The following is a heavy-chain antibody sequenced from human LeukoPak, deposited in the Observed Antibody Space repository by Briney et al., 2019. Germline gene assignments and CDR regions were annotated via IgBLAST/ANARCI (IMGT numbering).Heavy chain of an antibody. CDR2: IRESGGAS. CDR3: ANPSANWGGPSQYFTMDV. D-gene: IGHD3-16*01. J-gene: IGHJ6*02. CDR1: GFTFKNHA. Sequence: GGSLRLSCTASGFTFKNHAMSWVRQAPGKGLEWVSGIRESGGASFYADSVKGRFTVSRDNSKDTLSLQMNSLSAEDTGVYFCANPSANWGGPSQYFTMDVRGRGTTVTVSS. V-gene: IGHV3-23*01.